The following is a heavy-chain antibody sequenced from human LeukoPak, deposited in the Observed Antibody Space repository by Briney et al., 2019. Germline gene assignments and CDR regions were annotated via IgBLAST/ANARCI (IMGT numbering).Heavy chain of an antibody. CDR2: IYTSGST. CDR1: GGSISSGSYY. Sequence: SQTLSLTCTVSGGSISSGSYYWSWIRQPAGKGLEWIGRIYTSGSTNCNPSLKSRVTISVDTSKNQFSLKLSSVTAADTAVYYCAREVPSYYYYMDVWGKGTTVTVSS. J-gene: IGHJ6*03. CDR3: AREVPSYYYYMDV. V-gene: IGHV4-61*02.